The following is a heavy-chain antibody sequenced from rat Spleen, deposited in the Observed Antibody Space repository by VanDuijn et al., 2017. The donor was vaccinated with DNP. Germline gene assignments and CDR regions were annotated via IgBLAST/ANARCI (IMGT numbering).Heavy chain of an antibody. V-gene: IGHV2-72*01. CDR2: IWPDGTA. CDR1: GFSLTSNG. CDR3: ARRYNSGYFDY. D-gene: IGHD4-3*01. J-gene: IGHJ2*01. Sequence: QVQLEESGPGLMQPSGTLSLTCTVSGFSLTSNGVGWIRQPLGKGLVYMGRIWPDGTANYNLAVQSRLSISRDTSKSQVFLKMNSLQPEDTGTYYCARRYNSGYFDYWGQGVKVTVSS.